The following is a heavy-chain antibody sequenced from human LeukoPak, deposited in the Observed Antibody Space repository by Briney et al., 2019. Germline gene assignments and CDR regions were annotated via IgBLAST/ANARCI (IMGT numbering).Heavy chain of an antibody. J-gene: IGHJ5*02. Sequence: SETLSLTCTVSGGSISSSSYYWGWIRQPPGKGLEWIGSIYYSGSTHYNPSLKSRVTISVDTSKNQLSLKLTSVTAADTAIYYCASLIEAATNWFDPWGQGTLVTVSS. CDR3: ASLIEAATNWFDP. V-gene: IGHV4-39*07. CDR1: GGSISSSSYY. CDR2: IYYSGST. D-gene: IGHD6-13*01.